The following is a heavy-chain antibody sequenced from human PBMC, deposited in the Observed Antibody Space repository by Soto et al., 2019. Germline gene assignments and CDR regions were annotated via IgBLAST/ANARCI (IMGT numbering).Heavy chain of an antibody. D-gene: IGHD3-22*01. CDR3: ARQNGYYDSSGYSWGYYYYGMDV. J-gene: IGHJ6*02. Sequence: GESLKISCKGSGYSFTSYWIGWVRQMPGKGLEWMGIIYPGDSDIRYSPSFQGQVTISADKSISTAYLQWSSLKASDTAMYYCARQNGYYDSSGYSWGYYYYGMDVWGQGTTVTVSS. CDR1: GYSFTSYW. V-gene: IGHV5-51*01. CDR2: IYPGDSDI.